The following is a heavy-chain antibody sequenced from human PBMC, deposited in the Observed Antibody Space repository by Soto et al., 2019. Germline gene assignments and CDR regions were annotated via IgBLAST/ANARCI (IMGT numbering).Heavy chain of an antibody. J-gene: IGHJ4*02. CDR2: IYYSGNT. D-gene: IGHD3-22*01. CDR1: GGSISSGGYY. V-gene: IGHV4-31*03. Sequence: SETLSLTCTVSGGSISSGGYYWSWVRQHPGKGLEWIGCIYYSGNTYYNPSLKSRVTISVDTSKNQFSLKLSSVTAADTAVYYCAIYYYDSSGYYYVPGVYWGQGTLVTVSS. CDR3: AIYYYDSSGYYYVPGVY.